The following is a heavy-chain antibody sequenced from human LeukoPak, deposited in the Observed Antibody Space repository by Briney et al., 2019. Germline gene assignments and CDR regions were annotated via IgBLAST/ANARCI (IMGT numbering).Heavy chain of an antibody. D-gene: IGHD5-24*01. V-gene: IGHV3-7*01. CDR2: IKQDGSEE. CDR1: GFTFTTYW. Sequence: GGSLRLSCAASGFTFTTYWMMWVRQAPGKGLEWVAKIKQDGSEEYYVDSVRGRFTISRDNAKNSVYLQMNGLRAEDTAVYYCATRNNGCPYHWGQGTLVTVSS. CDR3: ATRNNGCPYH. J-gene: IGHJ4*02.